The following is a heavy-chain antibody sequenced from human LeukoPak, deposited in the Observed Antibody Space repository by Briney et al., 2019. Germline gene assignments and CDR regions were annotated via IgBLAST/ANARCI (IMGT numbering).Heavy chain of an antibody. CDR1: GGSFCSYA. V-gene: IGHV1-69*06. Sequence: GASVKVSCKASGGSFCSYATSWVRQAPGQGLEWMGRIIPTFGTTIYAQKFQGRVTITADISTSTAYMELSSLRSEDTAVYYCATGRLVSVVTTFDYWGQGTLVSVSS. J-gene: IGHJ4*02. CDR3: ATGRLVSVVTTFDY. D-gene: IGHD2-21*02. CDR2: IIPTFGTT.